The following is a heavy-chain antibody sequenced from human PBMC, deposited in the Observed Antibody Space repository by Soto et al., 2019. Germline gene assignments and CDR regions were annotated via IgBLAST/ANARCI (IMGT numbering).Heavy chain of an antibody. D-gene: IGHD6-25*01. CDR2: TYYRSKWYN. Sequence: PSQTLSLTCAISGDSISSNSAAWNWIRQSPSRGLECLGRTYYRSKWYNDYAVSVKSRVTFNADTSKNQFYLQLNSVTPEDTAVYYCVRDVQRLYKNWGQGTLVTVSS. J-gene: IGHJ4*02. CDR1: GDSISSNSAA. V-gene: IGHV6-1*01. CDR3: VRDVQRLYKN.